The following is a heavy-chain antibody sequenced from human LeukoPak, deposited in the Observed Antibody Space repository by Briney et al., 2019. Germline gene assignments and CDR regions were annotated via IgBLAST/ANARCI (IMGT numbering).Heavy chain of an antibody. CDR3: AKDPILEDAFDI. Sequence: PGGSLRLSCAASGFTFSSYSMNWVRQAPGKGLEWVSAISGSGGSTYYADSVKGRFTISRDNSKNTLYLQMNSLRAEDTAVYYCAKDPILEDAFDIWGQGTMVTVSS. J-gene: IGHJ3*02. CDR2: ISGSGGST. CDR1: GFTFSSYS. V-gene: IGHV3-23*01. D-gene: IGHD3-3*01.